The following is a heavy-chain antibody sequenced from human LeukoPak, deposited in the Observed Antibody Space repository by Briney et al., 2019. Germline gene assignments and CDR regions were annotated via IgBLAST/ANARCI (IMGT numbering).Heavy chain of an antibody. CDR1: GFTFSSYA. D-gene: IGHD3-22*01. V-gene: IGHV3-23*01. J-gene: IGHJ4*02. CDR2: ISGSGGST. CDR3: AKDYSSSGYYCPSDY. Sequence: SGGSLRLSCAASGFTFSSYAMSWVRQAPGKGLEWVSAISGSGGSTYYADSVKGRFTISRDNSKNTLYLQMNSLRAQDTAVYYCAKDYSSSGYYCPSDYWGQGTLVTVSS.